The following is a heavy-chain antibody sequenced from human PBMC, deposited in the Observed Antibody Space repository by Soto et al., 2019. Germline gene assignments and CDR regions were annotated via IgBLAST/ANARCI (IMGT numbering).Heavy chain of an antibody. V-gene: IGHV4-34*01. CDR3: ARDKITGLVDY. CDR1: GGSFSGYY. Sequence: PSETLSLTCAVYGGSFSGYYWTWIRQPPGTGLEWIGEINHSGSTNYNPSLKSRVTISVDTSKNQFSLKLTSVTAADTAVYYCARDKITGLVDYWGQGTVVTRSS. D-gene: IGHD2-8*02. J-gene: IGHJ4*02. CDR2: INHSGST.